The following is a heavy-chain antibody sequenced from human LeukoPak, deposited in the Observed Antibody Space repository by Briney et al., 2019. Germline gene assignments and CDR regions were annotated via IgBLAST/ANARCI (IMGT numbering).Heavy chain of an antibody. Sequence: PAESLRLSCAASGFIFSSYTINWVRQAPGKGLEWVSSISSTGTYIYYADSVKGRFTISRDNAKNSLYLQMNSLRAEDTAVYYCARAERGYCSGGSCSYYDAFDIWGQGTVVTVSS. CDR3: ARAERGYCSGGSCSYYDAFDI. V-gene: IGHV3-21*01. D-gene: IGHD2-15*01. CDR2: ISSTGTYI. CDR1: GFIFSSYT. J-gene: IGHJ3*02.